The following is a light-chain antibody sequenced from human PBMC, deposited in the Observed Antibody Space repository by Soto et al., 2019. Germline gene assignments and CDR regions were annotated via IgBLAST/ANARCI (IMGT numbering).Light chain of an antibody. J-gene: IGKJ5*01. CDR3: QQRSNWPPIT. Sequence: EIVLTQSPGTLSLSPGERATLSCRASQSVSGSYLAWYQQKPGQAPRLLIYGASSRATGIPDRFSGSGSGTDFTLTINSLEPEDFAVYFCQQRSNWPPITFGQGTRLEIK. V-gene: IGKV3D-20*02. CDR1: QSVSGSY. CDR2: GAS.